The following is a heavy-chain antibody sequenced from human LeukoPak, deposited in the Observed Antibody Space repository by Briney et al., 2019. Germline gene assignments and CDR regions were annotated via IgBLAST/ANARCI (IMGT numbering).Heavy chain of an antibody. V-gene: IGHV3-64*01. D-gene: IGHD3-22*01. CDR2: ISSNGGST. CDR3: ARDYYDSSGYYCFGY. CDR1: GFTFISSA. Sequence: GGSLRLSCAASGFTFISSAMYGVRPALRGGVEYVSAISSNGGSTYYANSVKGRFTISRDNSKNTLYLQMGSLRAEDMAVYYCARDYYDSSGYYCFGYWGQGTLVTVSS. J-gene: IGHJ4*02.